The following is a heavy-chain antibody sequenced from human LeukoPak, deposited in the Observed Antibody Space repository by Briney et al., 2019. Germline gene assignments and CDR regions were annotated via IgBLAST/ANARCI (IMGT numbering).Heavy chain of an antibody. CDR2: IYHSGST. CDR1: GGSISSGGYS. D-gene: IGHD3-22*01. J-gene: IGHJ4*02. CDR3: ARVGSGYYYQTFDY. Sequence: SQTLSLTCAVSGGSISSGGYSWSWIRQPPGKGLEWIGYIYHSGSTYYNPSLKSRVTISVDTSKNQFSLKLSSVTAADTAVYYCARVGSGYYYQTFDYWGQGTLVTVSS. V-gene: IGHV4-30-2*01.